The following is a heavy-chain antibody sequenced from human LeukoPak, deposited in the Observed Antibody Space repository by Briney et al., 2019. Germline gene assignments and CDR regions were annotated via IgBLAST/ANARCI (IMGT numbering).Heavy chain of an antibody. Sequence: GASVKVSCKASGYTIIDYYLHWVRQAPGQGLEWMGWIIPNTGGTNYAQKFQDWVTMSSDTSISTAYMELSSLRSDDTAVYYCARGSPSYAQWHFDLWGRGTLVTVSS. CDR3: ARGSPSYAQWHFDL. J-gene: IGHJ2*01. CDR1: GYTIIDYY. V-gene: IGHV1-2*04. D-gene: IGHD2/OR15-2a*01. CDR2: IIPNTGGT.